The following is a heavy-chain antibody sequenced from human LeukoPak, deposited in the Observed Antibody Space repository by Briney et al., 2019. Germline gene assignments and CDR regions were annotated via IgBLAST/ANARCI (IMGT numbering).Heavy chain of an antibody. CDR1: GFTFSSYA. V-gene: IGHV3-21*01. D-gene: IGHD1-7*01. J-gene: IGHJ3*02. CDR3: ARDSGNYLDAFDI. Sequence: GGSLRLSCAASGFTFSSYAMSWVRQAPGKGLEWVSSIKGRFTISRDNAKNSLYLQMNSLRAEDTAVYYCARDSGNYLDAFDIWGQGTMVTVSS. CDR2: I.